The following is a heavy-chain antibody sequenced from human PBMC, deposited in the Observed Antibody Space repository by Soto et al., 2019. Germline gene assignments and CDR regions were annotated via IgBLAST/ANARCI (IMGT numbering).Heavy chain of an antibody. Sequence: SVKVSCKASGGTFSSYAISWVRQAPGQGLEWMGGIIPIFGTANYAQKFQGRVTITADESTSTAYMGLSSLRSEDTAVYYCARDRHSLAYCGGDCRFFDALDIWGQGTMVTVAS. CDR1: GGTFSSYA. CDR2: IIPIFGTA. D-gene: IGHD2-21*02. J-gene: IGHJ3*02. V-gene: IGHV1-69*13. CDR3: ARDRHSLAYCGGDCRFFDALDI.